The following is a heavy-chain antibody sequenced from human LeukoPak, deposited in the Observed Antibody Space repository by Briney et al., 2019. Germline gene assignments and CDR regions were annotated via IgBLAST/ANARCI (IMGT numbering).Heavy chain of an antibody. CDR3: ARDPSLSAIY. CDR1: GFTFSSYA. D-gene: IGHD3-16*02. V-gene: IGHV3-21*01. CDR2: ISSSSSYI. J-gene: IGHJ4*02. Sequence: GGSLRLSCAASGFTFSSYAMSWVRQAPGKGLEWVSSISSSSSYIYYADSVKGRFTISRDNAKNSLYTQMNSLRAEDTAVYYCARDPSLSAIYWGQGTLVTVSS.